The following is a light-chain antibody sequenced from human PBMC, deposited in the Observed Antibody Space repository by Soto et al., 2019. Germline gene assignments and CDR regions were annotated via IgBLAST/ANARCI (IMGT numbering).Light chain of an antibody. CDR1: QSVRNNY. J-gene: IGKJ2*01. V-gene: IGKV3-20*01. Sequence: EIVLTQSPGTLSLSPGERATLSCRASQSVRNNYLAWYQQKPGQAPRLLIYGASGRATGIPDRFSGSGSETDFTLTISRLEPEDFAVYYCQQYGSSPYTFGQGTKLEI. CDR2: GAS. CDR3: QQYGSSPYT.